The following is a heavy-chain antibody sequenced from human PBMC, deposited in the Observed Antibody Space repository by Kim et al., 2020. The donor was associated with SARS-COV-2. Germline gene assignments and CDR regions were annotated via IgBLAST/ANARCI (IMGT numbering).Heavy chain of an antibody. Sequence: SETLSLTCTVSGGSISSGGYYWSWIRQHPGKGLEWVGYIYYSGNTYYSPSLKGRVTISLDTSKNQVSLKLSSLTAADTAVYYCARAYDSGGFDVWGQGT. CDR1: GGSISSGGYY. CDR3: ARAYDSGGFDV. CDR2: IYYSGNT. D-gene: IGHD3-22*01. J-gene: IGHJ4*02. V-gene: IGHV4-31*03.